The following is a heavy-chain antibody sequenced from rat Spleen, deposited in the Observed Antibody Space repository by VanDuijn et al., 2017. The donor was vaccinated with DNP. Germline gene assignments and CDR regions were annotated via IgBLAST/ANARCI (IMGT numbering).Heavy chain of an antibody. V-gene: IGHV5-31*01. J-gene: IGHJ2*01. D-gene: IGHD1-4*01. CDR2: ITNTGDGT. CDR3: AGRPPPTRGPFDY. CDR1: GFIFSNYW. Sequence: EVKLVESGGGLVQPGKSLKLSCAASGFIFSNYWMTWIRQAPGKGLEWVASITNTGDGTYYSDSVKGRFSISRDNAKSSLYLKMDSLRSDDTATYYCAGRPPPTRGPFDYWGQGVMVTVSS.